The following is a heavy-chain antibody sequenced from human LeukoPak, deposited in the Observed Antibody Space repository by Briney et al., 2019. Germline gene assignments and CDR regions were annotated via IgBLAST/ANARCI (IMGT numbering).Heavy chain of an antibody. CDR2: INPNSGGT. Sequence: ASVKVSCKASGYTFTGYYTHWVRQAPGQGLEWMGWINPNSGGTNYAQKFQGRVTMTRDTSISTAYMELSRLRSDDTAVYYCARALSGYSSSWSSNYYYGMDVWGQGTTVTVSS. D-gene: IGHD6-13*01. CDR1: GYTFTGYY. V-gene: IGHV1-2*02. CDR3: ARALSGYSSSWSSNYYYGMDV. J-gene: IGHJ6*02.